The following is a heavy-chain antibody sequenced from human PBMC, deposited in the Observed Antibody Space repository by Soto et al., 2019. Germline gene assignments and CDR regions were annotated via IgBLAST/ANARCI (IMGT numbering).Heavy chain of an antibody. CDR3: AASGRDVLGYSYTATVGFDI. J-gene: IGHJ3*02. V-gene: IGHV1-69*01. CDR1: GGTFSSFA. Sequence: QVQLVQSGAEVKKPGSSVKVTCKASGGTFSSFAVNWVRQAPGRGLEWMGGLIPMFATAKYAQKFEGRVTIIADDSTSTEYMDLSSLRSEDRAVYYCAASGRDVLGYSYTATVGFDIWGQGTMVTVSS. CDR2: LIPMFATA. D-gene: IGHD3-16*01.